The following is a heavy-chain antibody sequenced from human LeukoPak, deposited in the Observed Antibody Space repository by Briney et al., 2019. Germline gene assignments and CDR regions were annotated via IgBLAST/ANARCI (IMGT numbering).Heavy chain of an antibody. CDR1: GFTVSSSY. CDR2: FYSGDST. D-gene: IGHD1-1*01. Sequence: GGSLRLSCAASGFTVSSSYMYWVRQAPGKGLEWVSFFYSGDSTYYAESVRGRFTISRDNSKNTLYLQVNSLRAEDTAVYYCASNLGARNAFDIWGQGTMVTVSS. J-gene: IGHJ3*02. V-gene: IGHV3-53*01. CDR3: ASNLGARNAFDI.